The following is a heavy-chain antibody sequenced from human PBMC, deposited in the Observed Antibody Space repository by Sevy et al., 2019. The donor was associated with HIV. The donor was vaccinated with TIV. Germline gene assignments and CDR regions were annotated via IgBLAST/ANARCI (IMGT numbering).Heavy chain of an antibody. D-gene: IGHD6-19*01. J-gene: IGHJ5*02. V-gene: IGHV3-21*01. Sequence: GGSLRLSCAASGFTFSSYSMNWVRQAPGKGLEWVSSISSSSSYIYYADSVKGRFTISRDNAKNSLYLQMNSLRAEDTAVYYCAREARIAVAGPTGGFDPWVQGTLVTVSS. CDR1: GFTFSSYS. CDR3: AREARIAVAGPTGGFDP. CDR2: ISSSSSYI.